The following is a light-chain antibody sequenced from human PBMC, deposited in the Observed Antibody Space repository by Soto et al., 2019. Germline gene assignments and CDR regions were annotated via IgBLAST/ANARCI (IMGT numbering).Light chain of an antibody. CDR3: HQYGSAPAWA. V-gene: IGKV3-20*01. CDR1: QSISSSY. CDR2: RAS. Sequence: EIVLTQSPGTLSLFPGERATLSCRASQSISSSYLAWYQQKPGQAPRLLIYRASSRATGIPDRFSGAGSATDFTLAISRLEPEDFAVYYGHQYGSAPAWAFGQGTKVEIK. J-gene: IGKJ1*01.